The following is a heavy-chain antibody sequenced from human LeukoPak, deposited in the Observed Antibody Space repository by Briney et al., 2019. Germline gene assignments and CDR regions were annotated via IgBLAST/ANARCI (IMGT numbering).Heavy chain of an antibody. CDR1: GYTFTSYG. CDR2: ISAYNGNT. V-gene: IGHV1-18*01. Sequence: ASVKVSCKASGYTFTSYGISWVRQAPGQGLEWMGWISAYNGNTNYAQKLQGRVTMTTDTSTSTAYMELRSLRSDDTAVYYCASGAITMVRGVIVPRYYYGMDVWGQGTTVTVSS. D-gene: IGHD3-10*01. CDR3: ASGAITMVRGVIVPRYYYGMDV. J-gene: IGHJ6*02.